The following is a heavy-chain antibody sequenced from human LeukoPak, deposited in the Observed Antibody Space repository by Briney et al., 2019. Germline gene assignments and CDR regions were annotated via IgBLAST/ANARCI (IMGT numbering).Heavy chain of an antibody. CDR2: INHSGST. J-gene: IGHJ4*02. CDR1: GGSFSGYY. Sequence: SETLSLTCAVYGGSFSGYYWSWIRQPPGKGLEWIGEINHSGSTNYNPSLKSRVTISVDTSKNQFSLKLSSVTAADTAVYYCASLAAAGKAYWGQRTLVTVSS. V-gene: IGHV4-34*01. CDR3: ASLAAAGKAY. D-gene: IGHD6-13*01.